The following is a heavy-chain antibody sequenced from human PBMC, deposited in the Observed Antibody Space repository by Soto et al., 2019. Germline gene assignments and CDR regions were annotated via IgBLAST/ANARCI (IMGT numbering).Heavy chain of an antibody. CDR1: GDAISNYY. V-gene: IGHV4-59*01. CDR3: ARGTRALITSFFAD. Sequence: SETLSLTCSVSGDAISNYYWSCIRQTPGRGLEWIGCVHDSGSTDYNTSLKGRVTISLHTSKSQFYLSLRSATAADTATYFCARGTRALITSFFADWGQGIPVTVSS. CDR2: VHDSGST. D-gene: IGHD3-16*01. J-gene: IGHJ4*02.